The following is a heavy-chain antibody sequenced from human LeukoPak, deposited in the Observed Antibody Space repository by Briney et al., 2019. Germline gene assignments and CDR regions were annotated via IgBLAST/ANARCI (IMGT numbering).Heavy chain of an antibody. J-gene: IGHJ4*02. D-gene: IGHD3-10*01. CDR1: GFTFSNAW. CDR2: IKSKTDGGTT. CDR3: TTDLIHYYGSGNFDY. V-gene: IGHV3-15*01. Sequence: GGSLRLSCAASGFTFSNAWMSWVRQAPGKGLEWVGRIKSKTDGGTTDYAAPVKGRFTISRDDSKNTLYLQMNSLKTEDTAVYYCTTDLIHYYGSGNFDYWGQGTLVTASS.